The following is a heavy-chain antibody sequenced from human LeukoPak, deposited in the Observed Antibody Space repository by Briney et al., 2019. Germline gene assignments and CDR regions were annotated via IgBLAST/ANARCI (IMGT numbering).Heavy chain of an antibody. D-gene: IGHD3-16*01. J-gene: IGHJ4*02. CDR1: GYTFTGYY. CDR3: ARELAMAGENRLDYYFDY. CDR2: INPNSGGT. Sequence: ASVKVSCKASGYTFTGYYMHWVRQAPGQGLEWMGWINPNSGGTNYAQKFQGRVTMTRDTSISTAYMELSRLRSDDTAVYYCARELAMAGENRLDYYFDYWGQGTLVTVSS. V-gene: IGHV1-2*02.